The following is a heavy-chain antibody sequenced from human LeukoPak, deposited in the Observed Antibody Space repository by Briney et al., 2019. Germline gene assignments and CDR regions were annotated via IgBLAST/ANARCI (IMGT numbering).Heavy chain of an antibody. V-gene: IGHV3-23*01. Sequence: PAGGSLRLSCAASEFTFVRYAMNWVRQAPGKGLEWVSALTNSGGSGGVTYYADSVKGRFIISRDNSKSTLYLQLSSLRAEDTAVYYCAKAMSTDHYDSRGFYRVDFDSWGQGTLVTVSS. D-gene: IGHD3-22*01. CDR3: AKAMSTDHYDSRGFYRVDFDS. J-gene: IGHJ4*02. CDR2: LTNSGGSGGVT. CDR1: EFTFVRYA.